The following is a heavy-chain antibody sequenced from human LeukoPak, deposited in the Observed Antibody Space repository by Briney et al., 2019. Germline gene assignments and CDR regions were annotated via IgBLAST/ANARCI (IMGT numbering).Heavy chain of an antibody. CDR1: GFTFSTYG. D-gene: IGHD4-17*01. CDR2: IRSKANSYAT. J-gene: IGHJ3*02. V-gene: IGHV3-73*01. Sequence: PGGTLRLSCAASGFTFSTYGMTWVRQASGKGLEWVGRIRSKANSYATAYAASVKGRFTISRDASKNTAYLQMNSLKTEDTAVYYCTRINRPTTVYAFDIWGQGTMVTVSS. CDR3: TRINRPTTVYAFDI.